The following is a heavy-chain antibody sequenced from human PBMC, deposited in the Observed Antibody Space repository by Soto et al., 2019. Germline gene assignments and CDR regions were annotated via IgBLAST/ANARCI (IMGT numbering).Heavy chain of an antibody. CDR3: ARGRTAAGTGLVDP. D-gene: IGHD6-13*01. V-gene: IGHV1-8*01. J-gene: IGHJ5*02. CDR2: MNPNSGNT. Sequence: QVQLVQSGAEVKKPGASVKVSCKASGYTFTSYDINWLRQATGQGLEWMGWMNPNSGNTVYAQKFQGRVTMTRNTSISTAYMELSSRRAEDTAVYYCARGRTAAGTGLVDPWGPGTLGTVS. CDR1: GYTFTSYD.